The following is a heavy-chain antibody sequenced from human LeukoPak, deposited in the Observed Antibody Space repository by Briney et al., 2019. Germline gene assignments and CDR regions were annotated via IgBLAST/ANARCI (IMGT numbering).Heavy chain of an antibody. D-gene: IGHD3-3*01. Sequence: SETLSLTCTVSGGSISSGGYYWSWIRQPPGKGLEWIGYIYHSGSTYYNPSLKSRVTISVDRSKNQFSLKLSSVTAADTAVYYCSLLEWWFDPWGQGTLVTVSS. CDR3: SLLEWWFDP. V-gene: IGHV4-30-2*01. J-gene: IGHJ5*02. CDR2: IYHSGST. CDR1: GGSISSGGYY.